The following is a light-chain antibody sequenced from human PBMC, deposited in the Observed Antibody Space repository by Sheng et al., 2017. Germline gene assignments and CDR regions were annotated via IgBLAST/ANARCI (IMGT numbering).Light chain of an antibody. Sequence: VLTQSPATLSVSPGERATFSCRASQSVNSNLAWYQQKPGQAPRLLIYGASTRATGIPARFSGSGSGTEFTLTISSLQSEDFAVYYCQQYNDWPPWTFGQGTKVEI. CDR2: GAS. CDR1: QSVNSN. V-gene: IGKV3-15*01. CDR3: QQYNDWPPWT. J-gene: IGKJ1*01.